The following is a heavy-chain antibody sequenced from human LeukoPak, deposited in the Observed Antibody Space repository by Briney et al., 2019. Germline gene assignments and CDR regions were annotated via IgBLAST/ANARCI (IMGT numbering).Heavy chain of an antibody. CDR1: GFTFSSYW. CDR3: ARIGLRYFDWLLPSGQYYFDY. CDR2: IKQDGSEK. J-gene: IGHJ4*02. V-gene: IGHV3-7*01. Sequence: GGSLRLSCAASGFTFSSYWMSWVRQAPGKGLEWVANIKQDGSEKYYVDSVKGRFTISRDNAKNSLYLQMNSLRAEDTAVYYCARIGLRYFDWLLPSGQYYFDYWGQGTLVTVSS. D-gene: IGHD3-9*01.